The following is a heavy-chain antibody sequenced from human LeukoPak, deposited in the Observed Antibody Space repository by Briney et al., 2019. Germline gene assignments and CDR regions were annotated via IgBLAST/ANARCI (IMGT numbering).Heavy chain of an antibody. CDR3: SRGLLYYDL. V-gene: IGHV6-1*01. Sequence: SQTLSLTCAISGDSVSSDSGAWNWIRQSPSRGLEWLGRTYDRSKWHNAYAVSVKSRIIISPDTSNNQFSLQRKSVTPWNTAVYFWSRGLLYYDLWGRDTLVTVSS. CDR2: TYDRSKWHN. CDR1: GDSVSSDSGA. J-gene: IGHJ2*01.